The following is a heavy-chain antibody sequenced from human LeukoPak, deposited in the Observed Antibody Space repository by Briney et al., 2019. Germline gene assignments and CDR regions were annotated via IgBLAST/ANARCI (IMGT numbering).Heavy chain of an antibody. J-gene: IGHJ4*02. CDR3: AKEKLPSGYSFLTDY. V-gene: IGHV3-30*18. D-gene: IGHD5-18*01. CDR1: GFTLNSYG. CDR2: ISYDGPNK. Sequence: GRSLRLSCAASGFTLNSYGMHWVRQAPGKGLEGVAGISYDGPNKYYADSVKGRFTITRDDSKSTLYLQMNSLRPDDTAVYYCAKEKLPSGYSFLTDYWGQGTLVTVSS.